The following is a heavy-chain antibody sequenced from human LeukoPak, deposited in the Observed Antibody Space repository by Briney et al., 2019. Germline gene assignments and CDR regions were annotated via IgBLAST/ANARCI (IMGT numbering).Heavy chain of an antibody. J-gene: IGHJ6*03. Sequence: ASVKVSCKASGYTFTDLYMHWVRQAPGQGLEWMGWISPNTGGTNYAQKFQGRVTMTRDTSISTAYMELSRLTSDDTAVYYCARQWDPSIVGPRGYYYYYYYMDVWGKGTTVTVSS. CDR1: GYTFTDLY. CDR2: ISPNTGGT. V-gene: IGHV1-2*02. D-gene: IGHD1-26*01. CDR3: ARQWDPSIVGPRGYYYYYYYMDV.